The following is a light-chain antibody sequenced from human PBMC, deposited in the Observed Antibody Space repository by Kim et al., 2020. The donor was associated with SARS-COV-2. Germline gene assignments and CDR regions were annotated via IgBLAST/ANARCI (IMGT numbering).Light chain of an antibody. J-gene: IGKJ3*01. CDR3: MQGTHWPFT. Sequence: PASISGRSSQRLVYSEGNIYLNWFHQRPGQSPRRLIYKVSNRDSGVPDRFSGSGSGTDFTLQISRVEAEDVGVYYCMQGTHWPFTFGPGTKVDIK. CDR1: QRLVYSEGNIY. V-gene: IGKV2-30*01. CDR2: KVS.